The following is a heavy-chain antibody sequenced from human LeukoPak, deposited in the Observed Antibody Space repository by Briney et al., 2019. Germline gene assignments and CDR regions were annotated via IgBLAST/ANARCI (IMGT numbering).Heavy chain of an antibody. Sequence: GESLRISCKGSGYSFTSYWISWVRQMPGKGLEWRGRIDPSDSYTHYSPSFQGHVTISADKSISTAYLQWSSLKASDTAMYYCARHGVYSGYDPIWGLAAANYWGQGTLVTVSS. D-gene: IGHD5-12*01. J-gene: IGHJ4*02. CDR2: IDPSDSYT. CDR3: ARHGVYSGYDPIWGLAAANY. CDR1: GYSFTSYW. V-gene: IGHV5-10-1*01.